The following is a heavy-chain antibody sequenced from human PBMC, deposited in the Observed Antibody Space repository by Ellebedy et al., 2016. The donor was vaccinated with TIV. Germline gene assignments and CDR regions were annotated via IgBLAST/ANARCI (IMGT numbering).Heavy chain of an antibody. CDR2: IKEVGSDK. CDR1: GFTFSSYW. CDR3: ARRIVGANPGDF. J-gene: IGHJ4*02. Sequence: GGSLRLXXAASGFTFSSYWMNWVRQAQGKGLEWVANIKEVGSDKYYVDSVKGRFTISRDNAKNSLFLQMNSLRVEDTAVYYCARRIVGANPGDFWGQGTLVTVSS. D-gene: IGHD1-26*01. V-gene: IGHV3-7*03.